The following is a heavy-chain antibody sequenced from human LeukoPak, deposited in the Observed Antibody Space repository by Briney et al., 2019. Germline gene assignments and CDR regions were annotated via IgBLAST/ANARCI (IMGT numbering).Heavy chain of an antibody. CDR2: IRSKANSYAT. CDR3: TRLYYYGSGSPDY. J-gene: IGHJ4*02. D-gene: IGHD3-10*01. Sequence: GGSLRLSCAASGFTFSGSVMHWVRQASGKGLEWVGRIRSKANSYATAYAASVKGRFTISRDDSKNTAYLQMNSLKTEDTAVYYCTRLYYYGSGSPDYWGQGTLVTVSS. CDR1: GFTFSGSV. V-gene: IGHV3-73*01.